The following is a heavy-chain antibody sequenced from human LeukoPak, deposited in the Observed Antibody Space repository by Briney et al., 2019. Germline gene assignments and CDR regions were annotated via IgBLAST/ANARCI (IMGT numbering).Heavy chain of an antibody. D-gene: IGHD3-10*01. J-gene: IGHJ6*03. CDR3: ARLGSGASYYYYMDV. Sequence: SETLSLTCTVSGGSISSYYWSWTRQPAGKGLEWIGRIYTSGSTNYNPSLKSRVTMSVDTSKNQFSLKLSSVTAADTAVYYCARLGSGASYYYYMDVWGKGTTVTISS. CDR1: GGSISSYY. CDR2: IYTSGST. V-gene: IGHV4-4*07.